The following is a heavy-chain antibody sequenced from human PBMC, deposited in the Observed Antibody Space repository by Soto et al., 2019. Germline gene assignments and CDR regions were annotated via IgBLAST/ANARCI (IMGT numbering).Heavy chain of an antibody. J-gene: IGHJ6*02. CDR2: ISSSSSTI. V-gene: IGHV3-48*02. D-gene: IGHD2-21*02. CDR3: ARDQRPCGGDCYDYYGMDV. CDR1: GFTFSSYS. Sequence: GGSLRLSCAASGFTFSSYSMNWVRQAPGKGLEWVSYISSSSSTIYYADSVKGRFTISRDNAKNSLYLQMNSPRDEDTAVYYCARDQRPCGGDCYDYYGMDVWGQGTMVTVSS.